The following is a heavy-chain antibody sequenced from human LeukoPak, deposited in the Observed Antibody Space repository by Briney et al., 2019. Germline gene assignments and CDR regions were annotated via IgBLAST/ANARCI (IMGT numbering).Heavy chain of an antibody. J-gene: IGHJ3*02. Sequence: GGSLRLSCAASGFTFSSYGMHWVRQAPGKGLEWVAFIRYDGSNKYYADSVKGRLTISRDNSKNTLYLQMNSLRAEDTAVYYCAKDLNSSGWFKHDAFDIWGQGTMVTVSS. D-gene: IGHD6-19*01. CDR2: IRYDGSNK. CDR3: AKDLNSSGWFKHDAFDI. CDR1: GFTFSSYG. V-gene: IGHV3-30*02.